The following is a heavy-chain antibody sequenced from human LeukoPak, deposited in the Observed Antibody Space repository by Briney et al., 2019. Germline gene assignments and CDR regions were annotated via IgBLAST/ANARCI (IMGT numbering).Heavy chain of an antibody. Sequence: GGSLRLSCAASGFTVSSNHMSWVRQAPGKGLEWVSVIYSGGSTYYADSVKGRFTISRDNSKNTLYLQMNSLRAEDTAVYYCARDGRYSSSSEYYFDYWGQGTLVTVSS. J-gene: IGHJ4*02. CDR2: IYSGGST. D-gene: IGHD6-6*01. V-gene: IGHV3-66*01. CDR1: GFTVSSNH. CDR3: ARDGRYSSSSEYYFDY.